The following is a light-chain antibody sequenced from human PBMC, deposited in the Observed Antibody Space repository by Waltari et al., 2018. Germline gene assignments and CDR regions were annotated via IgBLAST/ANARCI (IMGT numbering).Light chain of an antibody. J-gene: IGKJ5*01. CDR1: QSLLHTNGYNF. CDR3: MQALQTPPT. V-gene: IGKV2-28*01. CDR2: LAS. Sequence: DIVMIQSPRSLPVTPGEPASISCRSSQSLLHTNGYNFLDWYLQKPGQSPQLRIYLASVRASGVPDRFSGTGSGTDFTLKISRVEAEDVGIYYCMQALQTPPTFGQGTRLDIK.